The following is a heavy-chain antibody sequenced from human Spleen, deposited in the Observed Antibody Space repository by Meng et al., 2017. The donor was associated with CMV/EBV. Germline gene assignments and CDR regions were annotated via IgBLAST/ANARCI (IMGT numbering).Heavy chain of an antibody. Sequence: GESLKISCAASGFTFKTFTMSWVRQAPGKGLEWVSSINPDSDYIYSADSLKGRFTISRDNAKNSVYLRMSGLRVEDTAVYYCARDQEGTRIPSPIHYGLDVWGQGTTVTVSS. J-gene: IGHJ6*02. CDR3: ARDQEGTRIPSPIHYGLDV. V-gene: IGHV3-21*06. CDR1: GFTFKTFT. CDR2: INPDSDYI. D-gene: IGHD5-18*01.